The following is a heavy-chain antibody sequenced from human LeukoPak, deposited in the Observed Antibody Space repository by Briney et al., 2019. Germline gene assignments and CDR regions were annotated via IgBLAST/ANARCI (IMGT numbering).Heavy chain of an antibody. Sequence: PGGSLRLSCAASGFTFSSYAMGWVRQAPGKGLEWVSAISGSGGSTYYADSVKGRFTISRDNSKNTLYLQMNSLRAEDTAVYYCASLVGATGDDFDYWGQGTLVTVSS. V-gene: IGHV3-23*01. CDR2: ISGSGGST. J-gene: IGHJ4*02. D-gene: IGHD1-26*01. CDR3: ASLVGATGDDFDY. CDR1: GFTFSSYA.